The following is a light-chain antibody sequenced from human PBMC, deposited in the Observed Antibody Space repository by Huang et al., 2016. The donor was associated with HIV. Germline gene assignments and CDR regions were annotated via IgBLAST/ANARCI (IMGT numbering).Light chain of an antibody. Sequence: EIVLTQSPGTLSLSPGERATLSCRASQSVYSSYLAWYQHKPGQAPRLLIYGASSRATCIPDRVSGSGSGTDFTLTISRLEPEDFAVYYCQQYGSSPGYTFGQGTKLEIK. J-gene: IGKJ2*01. CDR3: QQYGSSPGYT. CDR1: QSVYSSY. V-gene: IGKV3-20*01. CDR2: GAS.